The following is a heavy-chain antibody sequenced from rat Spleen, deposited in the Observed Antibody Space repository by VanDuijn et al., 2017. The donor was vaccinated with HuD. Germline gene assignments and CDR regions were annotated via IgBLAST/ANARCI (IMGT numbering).Heavy chain of an antibody. CDR1: GFTFSDYN. J-gene: IGHJ3*01. CDR2: ISYDGNNT. CDR3: VRAGITIAPITGPFAY. D-gene: IGHD1-2*01. V-gene: IGHV5-7*01. Sequence: EVQLVESGGGLVQPGRSLKLSCAASGFTFSDYNMAWVRQAPTKGLEWATTISYDGNNTYYRDAVKGRFTISRDNAQNTLYLQMSKLGSEDTAIYYCVRAGITIAPITGPFAYWGQGTLVTVSS.